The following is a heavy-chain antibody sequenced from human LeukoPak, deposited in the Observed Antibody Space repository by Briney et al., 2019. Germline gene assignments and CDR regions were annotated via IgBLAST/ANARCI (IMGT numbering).Heavy chain of an antibody. CDR2: IRYDGSNK. Sequence: PGGSLRLSCAACGFTFSSYGMHWGRQAPGKGLEWVAFIRYDGSNKYYADSVKGRFTISRDNSKNTLYLQMNSLRAEDTAVYYCAKDAVRFLEWLFYYFDYWGQGTLVTVSS. V-gene: IGHV3-30*02. CDR3: AKDAVRFLEWLFYYFDY. CDR1: GFTFSSYG. J-gene: IGHJ4*02. D-gene: IGHD3-3*01.